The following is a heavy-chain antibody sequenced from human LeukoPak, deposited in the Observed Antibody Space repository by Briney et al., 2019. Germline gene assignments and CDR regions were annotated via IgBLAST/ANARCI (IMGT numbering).Heavy chain of an antibody. V-gene: IGHV4-38-2*02. CDR2: IYYSGST. J-gene: IGHJ3*02. Sequence: SETLSLTCTVSGYSISSTYYWGWIRQPPGKGLEWIGSIYYSGSTYYNPSLKSRVTISVDTSKNQFSLKLSSVTAADTAVYYCARAAMTSDAFDIWGQGTMVTVSS. CDR3: ARAAMTSDAFDI. D-gene: IGHD5-18*01. CDR1: GYSISSTYY.